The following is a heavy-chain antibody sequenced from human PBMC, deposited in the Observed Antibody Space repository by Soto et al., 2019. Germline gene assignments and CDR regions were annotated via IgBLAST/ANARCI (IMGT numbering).Heavy chain of an antibody. J-gene: IGHJ4*02. Sequence: GGSLRLSCEASGFTLTTYTMNWVRQASGKGLEWVGRIRSKANSYATAYAASVKGRFTISRDDSKNTAYLQMNSLKTEDTAVYYCNRDYYGPTDYWGQGTLVTVSS. V-gene: IGHV3-73*01. CDR1: GFTLTTYT. CDR2: IRSKANSYAT. D-gene: IGHD3-22*01. CDR3: NRDYYGPTDY.